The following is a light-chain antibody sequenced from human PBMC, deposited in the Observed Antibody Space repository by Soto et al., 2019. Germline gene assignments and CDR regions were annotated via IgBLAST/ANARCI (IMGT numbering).Light chain of an antibody. CDR3: QQFPTWT. J-gene: IGKJ1*01. Sequence: EIVLTQSPGILSLSPGERATLSCRASLSVSNSYLAWYQQKPGQAPRLLMYAASNRATGIPDRFSGSGSGTDFTLTISRLEPEDFAVYYCQQFPTWTFGQGTKVEIK. CDR2: AAS. V-gene: IGKV3-20*01. CDR1: LSVSNSY.